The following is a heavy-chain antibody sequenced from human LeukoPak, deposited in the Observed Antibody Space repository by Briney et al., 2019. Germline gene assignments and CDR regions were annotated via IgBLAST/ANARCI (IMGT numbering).Heavy chain of an antibody. J-gene: IGHJ5*02. CDR3: ARVGCTNGVCRWFDP. V-gene: IGHV4-59*01. CDR1: GCSISSYY. Sequence: SETLSLTCTVSGCSISSYYWSWIRQPPGRGLEWIGYIYYSGSTNYNPSLRSRVTISVDTSKNQFSLKLSSVTAADTAVYYCARVGCTNGVCRWFDPWGQGTLVTVSS. CDR2: IYYSGST. D-gene: IGHD2-8*01.